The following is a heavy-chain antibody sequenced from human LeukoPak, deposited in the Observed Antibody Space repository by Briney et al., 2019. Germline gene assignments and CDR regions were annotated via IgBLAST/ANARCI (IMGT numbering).Heavy chain of an antibody. CDR2: ISSSGSTI. V-gene: IGHV3-48*03. J-gene: IGHJ1*01. CDR1: GFTFSSYE. D-gene: IGHD5-18*01. CDR3: ARERDRAVDTAMAVHH. Sequence: GGSLRLSCAASGFTFSSYEMNWVRQAPGKGLEWVSYISSSGSTIYYADSVKGRFTISRDNAKNSLYLQMNSLRAEDTAVYYCARERDRAVDTAMAVHHGGQDTGDTVSS.